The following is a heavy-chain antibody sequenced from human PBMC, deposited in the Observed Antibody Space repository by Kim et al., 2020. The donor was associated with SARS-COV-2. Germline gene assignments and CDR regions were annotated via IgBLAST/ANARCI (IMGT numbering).Heavy chain of an antibody. Sequence: SETLSLTCTVSGGSISSYYWSWIRQPPGKGLEWIGYIYYSGSTNYNPSLKSRVTISVDTSKNQFSLKLSSVTAADTAVYYCARWGGQQRWFDPWGQGTLVTVSS. CDR3: ARWGGQQRWFDP. V-gene: IGHV4-59*08. D-gene: IGHD6-13*01. J-gene: IGHJ5*02. CDR1: GGSISSYY. CDR2: IYYSGST.